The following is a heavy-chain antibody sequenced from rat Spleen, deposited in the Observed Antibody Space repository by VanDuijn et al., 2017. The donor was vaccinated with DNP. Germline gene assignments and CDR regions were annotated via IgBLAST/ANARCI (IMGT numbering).Heavy chain of an antibody. CDR2: ISYEGSGT. V-gene: IGHV5-22*01. J-gene: IGHJ2*01. CDR3: ARLEVYFDY. CDR1: GFTFSDYN. Sequence: EVHLVESGGGLVQPGRSLKLSCAASGFTFSDYNMAWVRQAPKKGLEWVATISYEGSGTYYGDSVKGRFTISRDNAKSTLYLQMNSLRSEDTATYYCARLEVYFDYWGQGVMVTVSS.